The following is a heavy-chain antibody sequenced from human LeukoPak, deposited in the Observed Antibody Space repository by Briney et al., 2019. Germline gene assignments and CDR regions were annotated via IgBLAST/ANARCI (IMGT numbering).Heavy chain of an antibody. D-gene: IGHD3-10*01. CDR2: ISWNSGSM. J-gene: IGHJ4*02. V-gene: IGHV3-9*01. CDR3: AILWFGESVDDY. Sequence: GGSLRLSCAASGFTFDDYAMHWVRQAPGKGLEGVSGISWNSGSMGYADSVKGRFTISRDNAKNSLYLQMNSLRAEDTALYYCAILWFGESVDDYWGQGTLVTVSS. CDR1: GFTFDDYA.